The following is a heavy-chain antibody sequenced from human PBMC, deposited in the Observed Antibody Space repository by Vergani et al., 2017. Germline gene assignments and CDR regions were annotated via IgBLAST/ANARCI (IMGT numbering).Heavy chain of an antibody. CDR3: VRVKGSNWNDHLYDI. D-gene: IGHD1-1*01. CDR2: IRNKANDYTT. V-gene: IGHV3-49*03. J-gene: IGHJ3*02. Sequence: EVQLVASGGGLVQPGRSLRLSCIASGFTFGDYAMSWFRQAPGKGLEWVGRIRNKANDYTTQYAASVKGRFTISRDDSKSYLYLQMNSLQTEDTALYYCVRVKGSNWNDHLYDIWGQGTLVTVSS. CDR1: GFTFGDYA.